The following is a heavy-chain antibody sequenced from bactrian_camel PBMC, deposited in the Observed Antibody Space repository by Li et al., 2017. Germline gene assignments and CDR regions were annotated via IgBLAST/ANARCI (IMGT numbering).Heavy chain of an antibody. CDR2: IDSHGRT. CDR1: GYTYNRNC. CDR3: TADRAHYDCYSTSWFPVYDGA. Sequence: HVQLVESGGGLVQPGGSLRLSCAASGYTYNRNCMAWFRQAPGKEREGVAGIDSHGRTAYEDAVKGRFTISKDNAKNILDLQMNSLKPEDTAQYYCTADRAHYDCYSTSWFPVYDGAWGQGTQVTVS. J-gene: IGHJ6*01. D-gene: IGHD4*01. V-gene: IGHV3S53*01.